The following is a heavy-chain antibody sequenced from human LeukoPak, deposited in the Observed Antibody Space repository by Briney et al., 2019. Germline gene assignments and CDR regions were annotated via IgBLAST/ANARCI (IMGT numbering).Heavy chain of an antibody. Sequence: GESLKISGKGSGYSLSNYWIGWVRQMPGKGLDWMGIIYPGDSDTRYSPSFQGQVTISTDKSISTAYLQWSSLKASDTAMYYCARLTLMTTMITPYDYWGQGTLVTVSS. V-gene: IGHV5-51*01. CDR3: ARLTLMTTMITPYDY. CDR2: IYPGDSDT. CDR1: GYSLSNYW. D-gene: IGHD4-23*01. J-gene: IGHJ4*02.